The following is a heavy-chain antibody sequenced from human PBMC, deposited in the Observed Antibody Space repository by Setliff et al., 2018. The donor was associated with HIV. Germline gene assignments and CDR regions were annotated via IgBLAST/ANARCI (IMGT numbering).Heavy chain of an antibody. CDR3: ARGSGRFCSGGRCSAFDY. V-gene: IGHV4-38-2*01. CDR1: GFSLNSGYY. J-gene: IGHJ4*02. D-gene: IGHD2-15*01. Sequence: LSLTCAVSGFSLNSGYYWGWIRQPPGKGLEWIGSIYQTGTTYYNPSLKSRVTISVDTSQNQFSLRLSSVTAADTAVYYCARGSGRFCSGGRCSAFDYWGQGTLVTVSS. CDR2: IYQTGTT.